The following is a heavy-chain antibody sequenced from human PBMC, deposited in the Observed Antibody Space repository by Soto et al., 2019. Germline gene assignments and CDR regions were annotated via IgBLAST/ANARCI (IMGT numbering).Heavy chain of an antibody. CDR3: ARVMSRAAAGRAPDY. Sequence: GASVKVSCKASGYTFTSYGISWVRQAPGQGIEWMGWISAYNGNTNYAQKLQGRVTMTTDTSTSTAYMELRSLRSDDTAVYYCARVMSRAAAGRAPDYWGQGTLVTVSS. CDR1: GYTFTSYG. J-gene: IGHJ4*02. V-gene: IGHV1-18*01. D-gene: IGHD6-13*01. CDR2: ISAYNGNT.